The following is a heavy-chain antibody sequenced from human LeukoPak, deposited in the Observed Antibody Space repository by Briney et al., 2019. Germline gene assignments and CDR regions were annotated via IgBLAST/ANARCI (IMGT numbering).Heavy chain of an antibody. D-gene: IGHD6-19*01. J-gene: IGHJ4*02. CDR3: AKHSSGWYGEPYNYFDY. Sequence: GGSLRLSCAASGFTFSSYAMSWVRQAPGKGLEWVSAISGSGGSTYYADSVKGRFTISRDNSKNTLYLQMNSLRAEDTAVYYCAKHSSGWYGEPYNYFDYWGQGTLVTVSS. CDR2: ISGSGGST. V-gene: IGHV3-23*01. CDR1: GFTFSSYA.